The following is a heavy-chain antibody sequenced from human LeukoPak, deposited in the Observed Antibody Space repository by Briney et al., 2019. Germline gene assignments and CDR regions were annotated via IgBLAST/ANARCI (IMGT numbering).Heavy chain of an antibody. D-gene: IGHD5/OR15-5a*01. J-gene: IGHJ4*02. CDR1: GFTVGSHY. CDR2: LHSSGDT. V-gene: IGHV3-53*01. Sequence: GGSLRLSCVASGFTVGSHYMSWVRQAPGKGLEWVSVLHSSGDTYYADSVKGRFTISRDNSKNTLYLQMNSLRAEDTAVYYCARGKVYYYYDYWGQGTLVTVSS. CDR3: ARGKVYYYYDY.